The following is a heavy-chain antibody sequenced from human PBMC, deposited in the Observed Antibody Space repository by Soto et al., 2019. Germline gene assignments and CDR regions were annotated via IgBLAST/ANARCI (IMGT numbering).Heavy chain of an antibody. CDR2: INHSGST. Sequence: SGYYWSWIRQPPGKGLEWIGEINHSGSTNYNPSLKSRVTISVDTSKNQFSLKLSSVTAADTAVYYCARLRLGRYGMDVWGQGTTVTVSS. J-gene: IGHJ6*02. CDR3: ARLRLGRYGMDV. D-gene: IGHD1-1*01. CDR1: SGYY. V-gene: IGHV4-34*01.